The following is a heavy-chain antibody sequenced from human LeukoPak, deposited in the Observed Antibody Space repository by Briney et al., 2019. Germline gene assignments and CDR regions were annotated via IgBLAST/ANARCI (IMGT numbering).Heavy chain of an antibody. J-gene: IGHJ4*02. CDR3: ARSKLNLAVAGRFDY. D-gene: IGHD6-19*01. Sequence: GGSLRLSCAASGFTFSSYAMHWVRQAPGKGLEWVAVISYDGSNKYYADSVKGRFTISRDNSKNTLYLQMNGLRAEDTAVYYCARSKLNLAVAGRFDYWGQGTLVTVSS. V-gene: IGHV3-30-3*01. CDR1: GFTFSSYA. CDR2: ISYDGSNK.